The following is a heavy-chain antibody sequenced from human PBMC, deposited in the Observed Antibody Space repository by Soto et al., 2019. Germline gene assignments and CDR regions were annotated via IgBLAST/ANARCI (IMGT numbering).Heavy chain of an antibody. CDR2: INHSGRT. Sequence: PSETLSLTCAVYGGSFSGYHWSWIRQPPGKGLEWIGEINHSGRTNYNPSLKSRVTISVDTSKKQFSLKVSSVTAADTAVYYCARGMGAENTFYYYYGMDVWSQGTTVTVSS. V-gene: IGHV4-34*01. CDR3: ARGMGAENTFYYYYGMDV. J-gene: IGHJ6*02. CDR1: GGSFSGYH. D-gene: IGHD3-16*01.